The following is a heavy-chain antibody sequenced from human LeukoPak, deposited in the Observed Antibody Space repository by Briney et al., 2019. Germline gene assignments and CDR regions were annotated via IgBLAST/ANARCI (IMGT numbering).Heavy chain of an antibody. V-gene: IGHV3-23*01. CDR1: GFTFNSYA. Sequence: GGSLRLSCAASGFTFNSYAMTWVRQAPGEGLEWVSHVSGSGGITYCTDSVKGRFTIFRDNSKNTLYLQMNSLRAEDTAVYYCAKTTAGNSSGRNPGWPVDYWGQGTLVTVSS. J-gene: IGHJ4*02. CDR2: VSGSGGIT. CDR3: AKTTAGNSSGRNPGWPVDY. D-gene: IGHD6-19*01.